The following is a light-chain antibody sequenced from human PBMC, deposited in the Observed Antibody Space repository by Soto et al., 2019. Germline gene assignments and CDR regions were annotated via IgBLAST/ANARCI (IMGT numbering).Light chain of an antibody. Sequence: QSALTQPPSASGSPGQSVTISCTGTSSDVGGYNYVSWYQQHPGKAPKLMIYEVSKRPAGVPDRFSGSKSGNAASLTVSGLQADDEGDYYCSSYAGSNNVVFGGGTKLTVL. CDR3: SSYAGSNNVV. J-gene: IGLJ2*01. CDR2: EVS. V-gene: IGLV2-8*01. CDR1: SSDVGGYNY.